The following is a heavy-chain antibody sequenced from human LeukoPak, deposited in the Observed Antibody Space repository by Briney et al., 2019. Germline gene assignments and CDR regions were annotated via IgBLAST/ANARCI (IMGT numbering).Heavy chain of an antibody. CDR2: IYYSEST. V-gene: IGHV4-39*01. CDR1: GGSISSSSYY. D-gene: IGHD3-3*01. J-gene: IGHJ6*02. CDR3: AMIASYDFWSGYYSPHLKYGMDV. Sequence: PSETLSLTCIVSGGSISSSSYYWGWIRQPPGKGLEWIGSIYYSESTYYNPSLKSRVTISVDTSKNQFSLKLSSVTAADTAVYYCAMIASYDFWSGYYSPHLKYGMDVWGQGTTVTVSS.